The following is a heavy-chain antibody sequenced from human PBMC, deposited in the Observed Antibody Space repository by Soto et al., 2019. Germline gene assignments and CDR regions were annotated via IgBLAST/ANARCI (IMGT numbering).Heavy chain of an antibody. CDR3: ARDAEESMVRGVIYHYYGMDV. D-gene: IGHD3-10*01. Sequence: GGSLRLSCAASGFTFSSYAMHWVRQAPGKGLEWVAVISYDGSNKYYADSVKGRFTISRDNSENTLYLQMNSLRAEDTAVYYCARDAEESMVRGVIYHYYGMDVWGQGTTVTVSS. V-gene: IGHV3-30-3*01. CDR2: ISYDGSNK. J-gene: IGHJ6*02. CDR1: GFTFSSYA.